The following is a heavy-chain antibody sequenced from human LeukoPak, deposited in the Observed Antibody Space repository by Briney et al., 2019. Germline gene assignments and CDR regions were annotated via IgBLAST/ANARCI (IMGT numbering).Heavy chain of an antibody. D-gene: IGHD3-22*01. J-gene: IGHJ4*02. CDR2: FDPEDGET. CDR1: GYTLTELS. V-gene: IGHV1-24*01. Sequence: ASVKVSCKVSGYTLTELSMHWVRQAPGKGLEWMGGFDPEDGETIYAQKFQGRVTMTEDTSTDTAYMELSSLRSEDTAVYYCAAALTYYYDSSGYYDFDYWGQGTLVTVSS. CDR3: AAALTYYYDSSGYYDFDY.